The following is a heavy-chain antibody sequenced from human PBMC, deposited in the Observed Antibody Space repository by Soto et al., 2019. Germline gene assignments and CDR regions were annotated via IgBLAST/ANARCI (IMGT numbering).Heavy chain of an antibody. Sequence: GESLKISCKGSGYSFASYGIGWVRQMPGKDLEWMGIIYPGDSDTRYSPSFQGQVTISADKSLRTAYLQWTSLKASDTALYYCARTRSFTLGFYYDGMDVWGQGTTVTVSS. CDR1: GYSFASYG. J-gene: IGHJ6*02. CDR2: IYPGDSDT. V-gene: IGHV5-51*01. D-gene: IGHD6-6*01. CDR3: ARTRSFTLGFYYDGMDV.